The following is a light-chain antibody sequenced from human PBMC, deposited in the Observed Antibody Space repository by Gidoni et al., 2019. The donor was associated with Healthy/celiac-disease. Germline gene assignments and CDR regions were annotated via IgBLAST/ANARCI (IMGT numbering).Light chain of an antibody. CDR2: GAS. CDR3: QQYNNWPYT. V-gene: IGKV3-15*01. J-gene: IGKJ2*01. Sequence: EIVLTQSPATLSVSPGARATLSCRASQSVSSNLAWYQQKPGQALRLLIYGASTRATGIPARFSGSGSGTEFTLTISSLQSEDFAVYYCQQYNNWPYTFGQGTKLEIK. CDR1: QSVSSN.